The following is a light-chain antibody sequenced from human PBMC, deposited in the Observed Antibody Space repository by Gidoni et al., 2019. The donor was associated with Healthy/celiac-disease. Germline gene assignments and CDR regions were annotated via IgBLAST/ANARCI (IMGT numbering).Light chain of an antibody. J-gene: IGKJ1*01. Sequence: DIQMTQSPSSLSASVGDRVTITCRASQSISSYLNWYQQKPGKAPKLLIYAASSLQSGVPSRFSGSGSWTDFTLPIISLQPEDFATYYCQQRYSTPWTFGQGTKVEIK. CDR3: QQRYSTPWT. V-gene: IGKV1-39*01. CDR2: AAS. CDR1: QSISSY.